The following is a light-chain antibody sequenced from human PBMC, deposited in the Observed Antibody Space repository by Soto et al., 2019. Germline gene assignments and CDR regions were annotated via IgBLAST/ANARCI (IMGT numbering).Light chain of an antibody. Sequence: QSALTQPASVSGSPGQSITISCTGTSSDVGGFNYVSWYQQHPGKAPKLMMYDVSNRPSGVSNRFSVSKSGNTASLTISGLQAEYEADYYCSSYTSSITLVFGGGTKLTVL. CDR2: DVS. J-gene: IGLJ2*01. CDR1: SSDVGGFNY. CDR3: SSYTSSITLV. V-gene: IGLV2-14*01.